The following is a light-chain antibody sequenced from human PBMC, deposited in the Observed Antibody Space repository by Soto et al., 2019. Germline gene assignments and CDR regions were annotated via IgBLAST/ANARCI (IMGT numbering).Light chain of an antibody. V-gene: IGLV1-44*01. CDR1: SSNIGGNT. CDR3: ATWDASLSLLYV. Sequence: VLTQPPSASGTPGQRVTISCSGSSSNIGGNTVNWYQQLPGTAPRLLIYNDRQRPSGVPDRFSASKSGTSASLAISGLQSEDEADYYCATWDASLSLLYVFGTGTKVTVL. CDR2: NDR. J-gene: IGLJ1*01.